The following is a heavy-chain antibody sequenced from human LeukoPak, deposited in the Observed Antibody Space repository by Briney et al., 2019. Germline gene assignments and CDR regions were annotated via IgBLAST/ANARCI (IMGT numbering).Heavy chain of an antibody. CDR1: GFTFDDYA. V-gene: IGHV3-9*01. Sequence: PGGSLRLSCAASGFTFDDYAMHWVRQAPGKGLEWVSGISWNSGSIGYADSVKGRFTISRDNAKNSLYLQMNSLRAEDTALYYCARDAVLRNIAAAGYFDYWGQGTLVTVSS. J-gene: IGHJ4*02. CDR2: ISWNSGSI. CDR3: ARDAVLRNIAAAGYFDY. D-gene: IGHD6-13*01.